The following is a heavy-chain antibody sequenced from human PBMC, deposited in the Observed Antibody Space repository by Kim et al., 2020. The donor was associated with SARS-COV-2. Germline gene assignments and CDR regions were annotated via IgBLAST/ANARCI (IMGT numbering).Heavy chain of an antibody. Sequence: SETLSLTCTVSGGSISSYYWSWIRQPPGKGLEWIGYIYYSGSTNYNPSLKSRVTISVDTSKNQFSLKLSSVTAADTAVYYCARDVSPYYDYVWGNSGGMDVWGQGTTVTVSS. V-gene: IGHV4-59*01. CDR2: IYYSGST. CDR3: ARDVSPYYDYVWGNSGGMDV. CDR1: GGSISSYY. J-gene: IGHJ6*02. D-gene: IGHD3-16*01.